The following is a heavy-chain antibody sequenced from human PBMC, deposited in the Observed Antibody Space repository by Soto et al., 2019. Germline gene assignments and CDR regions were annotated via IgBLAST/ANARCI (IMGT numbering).Heavy chain of an antibody. D-gene: IGHD4-17*01. Sequence: QVQLQESGPGLVKPSQTLSLTCTVSGGSISSGDYYWSWIRQPPGKGLEWIGYIYSSGSTYYNPSLKSRLTISIDTSKTQFSLRLSSVTAADTAVYYCARYYGAQGRYFDYWGQGTLVTVSS. CDR1: GGSISSGDYY. CDR3: ARYYGAQGRYFDY. CDR2: IYSSGST. J-gene: IGHJ4*02. V-gene: IGHV4-30-4*01.